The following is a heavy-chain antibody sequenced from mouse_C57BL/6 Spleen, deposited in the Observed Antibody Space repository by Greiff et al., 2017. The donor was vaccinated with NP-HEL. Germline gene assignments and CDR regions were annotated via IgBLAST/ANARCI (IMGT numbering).Heavy chain of an antibody. D-gene: IGHD1-1*01. CDR2: IDPENGDT. CDR1: GFNIKDDY. CDR3: TTGYYGSSGY. Sequence: VQLQQSGAELVRPGASVKLSCTASGFNIKDDYMHWVKQRPEQGLEWIGWIDPENGDTEYASKFQGKATITADTSSNTAYLQLSSLTSEDTAVYYCTTGYYGSSGYWGQGTTLTVSS. J-gene: IGHJ2*01. V-gene: IGHV14-4*01.